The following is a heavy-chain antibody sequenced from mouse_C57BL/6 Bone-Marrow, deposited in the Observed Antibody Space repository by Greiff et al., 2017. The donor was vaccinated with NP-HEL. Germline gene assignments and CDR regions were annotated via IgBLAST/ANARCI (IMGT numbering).Heavy chain of an antibody. CDR1: GFYIKNTY. Sequence: EVQLQQSVAELVRPGASVKLSCPASGFYIKNTYMHWVKQRPEQGLVWIGRIDPATGNTKYAPYFQGKASITADTSTNTAYLQLSSLTSEDTAIYYCARYDYGNYPSFMDYWGQGTSVTVSS. V-gene: IGHV14-3*01. CDR2: IDPATGNT. CDR3: ARYDYGNYPSFMDY. D-gene: IGHD2-1*01. J-gene: IGHJ4*01.